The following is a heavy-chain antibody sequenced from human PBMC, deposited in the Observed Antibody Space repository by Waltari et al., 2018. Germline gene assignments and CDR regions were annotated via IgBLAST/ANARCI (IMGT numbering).Heavy chain of an antibody. Sequence: QVQLQESGPRLVKPSETLSLTCTVSGGSVRDGIYYWAWIRQPPGKGLEWIGSVYSSWSPHYKSSLKSRVTMSVDMSKNQFSLRLTSVTAADTATYYCARQSYGSGTYEFDFWGQGALVTVSS. CDR2: VYSSWSP. CDR3: ARQSYGSGTYEFDF. CDR1: GGSVRDGIYY. J-gene: IGHJ4*02. V-gene: IGHV4-39*01. D-gene: IGHD3-10*01.